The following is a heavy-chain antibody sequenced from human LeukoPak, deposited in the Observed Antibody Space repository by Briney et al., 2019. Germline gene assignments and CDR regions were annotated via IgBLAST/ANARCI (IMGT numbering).Heavy chain of an antibody. V-gene: IGHV3-7*01. J-gene: IGHJ4*02. D-gene: IGHD2-21*02. CDR2: MKQDGTEK. Sequence: PGGSLRLSCAASGFTFSSFWMSWVRQVPGKGLEWVANMKQDGTEKYYVGSVKGRFTISRDNAKNSLYLQMNSLRAEDAAVYYCARSHSLNPVTGNSPEDYWGQGTLVIVSS. CDR3: ARSHSLNPVTGNSPEDY. CDR1: GFTFSSFW.